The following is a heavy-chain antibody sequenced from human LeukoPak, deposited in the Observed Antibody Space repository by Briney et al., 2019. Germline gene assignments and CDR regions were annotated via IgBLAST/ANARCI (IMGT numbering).Heavy chain of an antibody. V-gene: IGHV4-59*01. D-gene: IGHD1-1*01. CDR3: ARGLPTSDAFDI. J-gene: IGHJ3*02. CDR2: IYYSGST. CDR1: GGSISSYY. Sequence: SETLSLTCTVSGGSISSYYWSWIRQPPGKGLEWIGYIYYSGSTNYNPSLKSRVTISVDTSKNQFSLKLSSVTAADTAVYYCARGLPTSDAFDIWGQGTMVTVSS.